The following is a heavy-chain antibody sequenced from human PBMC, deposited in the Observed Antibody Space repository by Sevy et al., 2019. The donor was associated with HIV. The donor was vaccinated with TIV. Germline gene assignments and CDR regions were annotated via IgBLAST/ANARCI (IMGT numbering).Heavy chain of an antibody. CDR1: EFTVSSKY. CDR2: IYSGGNT. Sequence: GGSLRLSCAASEFTVSSKYMSWVRQAPGKGLEWVSVIYSGGNTYYADSVKGRFTISRDISKNTLYLQMTSLRAEDTAIYYCATTSTPLYYYALDVWGQGTTVTVSS. D-gene: IGHD2-15*01. J-gene: IGHJ6*02. CDR3: ATTSTPLYYYALDV. V-gene: IGHV3-53*03.